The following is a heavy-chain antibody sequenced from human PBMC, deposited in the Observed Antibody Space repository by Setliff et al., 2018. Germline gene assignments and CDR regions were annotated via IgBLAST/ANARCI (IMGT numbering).Heavy chain of an antibody. J-gene: IGHJ3*02. V-gene: IGHV4-38-2*02. D-gene: IGHD1-26*01. CDR3: ARDRRIVGARHAFDI. CDR2: IYHSGST. CDR1: GYSISSGYY. Sequence: ASETLSLTCAVSGYSISSGYYWGWIRQPPGKGLEWIGSIYHSGSTYYNPSLKSRVTISVDTSKNQFSLKLSSVTAADTAVYYCARDRRIVGARHAFDIWGQGTMVTVSS.